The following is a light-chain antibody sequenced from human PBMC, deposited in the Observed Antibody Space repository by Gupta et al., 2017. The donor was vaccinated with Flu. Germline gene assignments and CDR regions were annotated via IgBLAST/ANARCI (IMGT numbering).Light chain of an antibody. CDR1: QTIGTF. CDR2: FAS. J-gene: IGKJ4*01. V-gene: IGKV1-39*01. Sequence: GDRVSITCRSVQTIGTFLNWYQHKPGKAPKLLISFASTLQRGVPSRFSGSGSGTGFTLTINGLQPEDFATYSCQQSYTAPLSFAGGTRWRSN. CDR3: QQSYTAPLS.